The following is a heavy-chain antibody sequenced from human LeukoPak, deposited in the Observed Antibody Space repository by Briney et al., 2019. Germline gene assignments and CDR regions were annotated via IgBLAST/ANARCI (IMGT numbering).Heavy chain of an antibody. V-gene: IGHV3-30*18. CDR1: GFTFSSYG. D-gene: IGHD3-22*01. CDR3: AKGGYYEPDY. J-gene: IGHJ4*02. CDR2: ISYDGSNK. Sequence: GGSLRLSCAASGFTFSSYGMHWVRQAPGKGLEWVAVISYDGSNKYYADSVKGRFTISRDNSKNTLYLQMNSLRAEDTAVYYCAKGGYYEPDYGGQGTLVTVSS.